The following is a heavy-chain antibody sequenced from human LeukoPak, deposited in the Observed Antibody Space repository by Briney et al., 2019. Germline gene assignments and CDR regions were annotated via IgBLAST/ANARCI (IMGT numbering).Heavy chain of an antibody. J-gene: IGHJ6*03. CDR1: GFTFRSYW. D-gene: IGHD3-10*01. CDR3: ARNYGSGSMDV. CDR2: INADGSTT. Sequence: PGGSLRLSCAASGFTFRSYWMHWVRQSPGKGLVWVSRINADGSTTDYADSVKGRFTISRDNAKNTLYLQMNSLRAEDTAVYYCARNYGSGSMDVWGKGTTVTVSS. V-gene: IGHV3-74*01.